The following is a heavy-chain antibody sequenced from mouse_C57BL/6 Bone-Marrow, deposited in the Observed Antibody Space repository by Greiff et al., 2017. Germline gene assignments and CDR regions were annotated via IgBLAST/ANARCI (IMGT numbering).Heavy chain of an antibody. D-gene: IGHD1-1*01. Sequence: VQLQQSGPVLVKPGPSVKISCKASGFTFTDYYMHWVKQSHGKSLEWIGLVYPYNGGTSYNQKFKGKATLTVDTSSSTAYMELNSLTSEDSAVYYCARFTAVVAVTGWYFDVWGTGTTVTVSS. CDR1: GFTFTDYY. CDR3: ARFTAVVAVTGWYFDV. V-gene: IGHV1-36*01. J-gene: IGHJ1*03. CDR2: VYPYNGGT.